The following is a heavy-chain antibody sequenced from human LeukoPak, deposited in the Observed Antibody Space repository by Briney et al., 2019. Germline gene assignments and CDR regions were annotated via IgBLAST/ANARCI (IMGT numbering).Heavy chain of an antibody. D-gene: IGHD6-13*01. V-gene: IGHV4-59*01. J-gene: IGHJ6*02. CDR2: IYYSADT. CDR1: GGPISSYL. CDR3: ARSRAYSSSWGYFYPVIDD. Sequence: NPSETLSVLCTVSGGPISSYLWSWIRQPPGKGLEWIGYIYYSADTNYNPSLKSRITISVDTSKNQFSLNLTTVTAADTAVYYCARSRAYSSSWGYFYPVIDDWRQGTTVTVSS.